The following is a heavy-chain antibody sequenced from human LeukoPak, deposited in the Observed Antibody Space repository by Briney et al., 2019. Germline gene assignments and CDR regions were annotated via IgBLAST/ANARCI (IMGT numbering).Heavy chain of an antibody. V-gene: IGHV3-48*03. CDR1: GFTFSSYE. Sequence: SGGSLRLSCAASGFTFSSYEMNWVRQAPGKGLEWVSYISSSGSTIYYADSVKGRFTISRDNAKNSLYLQMNSLRAEDTAVYYCARGVDYGDYEDYWGQGTLVTVSS. D-gene: IGHD4-17*01. J-gene: IGHJ4*02. CDR3: ARGVDYGDYEDY. CDR2: ISSSGSTI.